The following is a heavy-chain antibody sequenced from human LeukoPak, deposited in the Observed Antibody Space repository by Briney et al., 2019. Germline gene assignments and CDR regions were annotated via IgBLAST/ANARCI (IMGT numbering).Heavy chain of an antibody. CDR1: GGSISSGSYY. CDR3: ARDSRYNWNYDTYYYYMGV. CDR2: IYTSGST. Sequence: PSQTLSPTCTVSGGSISSGSYYWSWIRQPAGKGLEWIGRIYTSGSTNYNPSLKSRVTISVDTSKNQFSLKLSSVTAADTAVYYCARDSRYNWNYDTYYYYMGVWGKGTTVTVSS. V-gene: IGHV4-61*02. D-gene: IGHD1-7*01. J-gene: IGHJ6*03.